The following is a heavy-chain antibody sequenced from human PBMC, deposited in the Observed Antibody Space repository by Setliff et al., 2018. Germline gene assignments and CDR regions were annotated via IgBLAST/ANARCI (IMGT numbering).Heavy chain of an antibody. CDR2: IIPIFGTA. J-gene: IGHJ6*03. CDR1: GGTFSSYA. V-gene: IGHV1-69*05. D-gene: IGHD3-22*01. Sequence: GASVKVSCKASGGTFSSYAISWVRQAPGQGLEWMGGIIPIFGTANYAQKFQGRVTIITDESTSTAFMQLSSLRSDDTAVYYCVREGVDSRSSTDYRYYMDVWGKGTTVTVSS. CDR3: VREGVDSRSSTDYRYYMDV.